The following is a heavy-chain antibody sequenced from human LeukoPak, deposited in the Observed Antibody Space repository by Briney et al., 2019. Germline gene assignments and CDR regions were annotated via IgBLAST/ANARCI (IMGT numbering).Heavy chain of an antibody. CDR1: GGSISSSNW. Sequence: SETLSLTCAVSGGSISSSNWWSWVRQPPGKGLEWIGEIYHSGSTNYNPSLKSRVTISVDKSKNQFSLKLSSVTAADTAVYYCARGPRSFPITMIRAAAFDIWGQGTMVTVSS. CDR2: IYHSGST. D-gene: IGHD3-22*01. J-gene: IGHJ3*02. CDR3: ARGPRSFPITMIRAAAFDI. V-gene: IGHV4-4*02.